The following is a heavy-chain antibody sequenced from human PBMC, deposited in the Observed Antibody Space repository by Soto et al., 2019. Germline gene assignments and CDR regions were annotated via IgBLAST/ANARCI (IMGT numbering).Heavy chain of an antibody. CDR2: ISGSGGST. Sequence: GGSLRLSCAASGFTFSSYAMSWVRQAPGKGLEWVSAISGSGGSTYYADSVKGRFTISRDNSKNTLYLQMNSLRAEDTAVYYCAKEGPRFGELFGAVYYYYYMDVWGKGTTVTVSS. D-gene: IGHD3-10*01. CDR3: AKEGPRFGELFGAVYYYYYMDV. V-gene: IGHV3-23*01. CDR1: GFTFSSYA. J-gene: IGHJ6*03.